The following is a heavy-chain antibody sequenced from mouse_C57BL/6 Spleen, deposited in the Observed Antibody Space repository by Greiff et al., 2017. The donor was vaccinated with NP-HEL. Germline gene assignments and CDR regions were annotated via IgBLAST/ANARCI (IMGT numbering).Heavy chain of an antibody. Sequence: VQLKQSGPELVKPGASVKISCKASGYSFTGYYMNWVKQSPEKSLEWIGEINPSTGGTTYNQKFKAKATLTVDKSSSTAYMQLKSLTSEDSAVYYCARGSTAYYCDYWGQGTTLTVSS. D-gene: IGHD1-2*01. V-gene: IGHV1-42*01. CDR2: INPSTGGT. CDR1: GYSFTGYY. J-gene: IGHJ2*01. CDR3: ARGSTAYYCDY.